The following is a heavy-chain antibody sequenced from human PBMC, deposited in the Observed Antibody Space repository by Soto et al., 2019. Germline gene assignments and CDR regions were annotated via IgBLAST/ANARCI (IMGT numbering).Heavy chain of an antibody. Sequence: SLRLSCVASGFMFTSYAMSWVCQPPGKGLQWVSTISISGGSTYYADSVKSRFTISRDNSKNTLYLQMNSLRAEDTAIYFCANLDSWSPRHMDVWGQGTTVTVSS. CDR1: GFMFTSYA. V-gene: IGHV3-23*01. CDR3: ANLDSWSPRHMDV. CDR2: ISISGGST. D-gene: IGHD3-3*01. J-gene: IGHJ6*02.